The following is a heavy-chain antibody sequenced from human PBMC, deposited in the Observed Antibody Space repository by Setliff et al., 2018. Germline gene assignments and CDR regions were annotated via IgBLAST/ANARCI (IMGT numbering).Heavy chain of an antibody. Sequence: ASVKVSCKASGYTFTNYDINWVRQATGQGLEWMGWINPNSGNTGYAQNFQGRVTMTRNTSISTAYVELSSLRFEDTAVYYCARGPRHNFWSGYYLVAVNYWGQGTLVTVSS. CDR3: ARGPRHNFWSGYYLVAVNY. D-gene: IGHD3-3*01. J-gene: IGHJ4*02. V-gene: IGHV1-8*02. CDR2: INPNSGNT. CDR1: GYTFTNYD.